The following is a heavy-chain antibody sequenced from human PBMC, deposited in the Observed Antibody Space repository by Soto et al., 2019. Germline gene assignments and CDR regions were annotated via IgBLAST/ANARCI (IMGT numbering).Heavy chain of an antibody. D-gene: IGHD3-22*01. V-gene: IGHV4-59*01. CDR2: VYYTGKT. Sequence: QVQLQESDPGLVKPSETLSLTCIVSGASISSSYWCWIRQSPGKGLEWIAYVYYTGKTNSNPSLSGRVTVSVDTSKNQFSLKLTSVTAADTAVYYCARGFFDTSSGHSNPFDIWGQGTMVTVSS. J-gene: IGHJ3*02. CDR3: ARGFFDTSSGHSNPFDI. CDR1: GASISSSY.